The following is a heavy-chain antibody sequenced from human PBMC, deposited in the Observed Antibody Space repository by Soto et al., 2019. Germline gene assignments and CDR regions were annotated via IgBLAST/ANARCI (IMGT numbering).Heavy chain of an antibody. Sequence: QVQLVQSGAQVKTPGASVKVSCKASGYTFATYDINWVRQAPGQGLERIGWMNPNSDNTGYAQKFQARLTMPRDTALSVADMELSSLRNEGKAVYYCARSDGYNSHWLDSWGQGTLVNVTA. V-gene: IGHV1-8*01. J-gene: IGHJ5*01. D-gene: IGHD2-21*01. CDR2: MNPNSDNT. CDR3: ARSDGYNSHWLDS. CDR1: GYTFATYD.